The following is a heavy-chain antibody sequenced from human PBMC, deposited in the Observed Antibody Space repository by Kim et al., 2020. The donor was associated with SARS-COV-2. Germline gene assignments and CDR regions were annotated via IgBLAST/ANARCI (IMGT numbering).Heavy chain of an antibody. CDR2: IRSKANGYST. Sequence: GGSLRLSCAASGFTFSGFAIHWVRQASGKGLEWVGGIRSKANGYSTAYAASVKGRFTISRYDSKNTAYLQMNSQKTEDTAVYYCTSVPGTTLAFWDAFDIWGQGTMVTVSS. CDR3: TSVPGTTLAFWDAFDI. J-gene: IGHJ3*02. CDR1: GFTFSGFA. D-gene: IGHD1-1*01. V-gene: IGHV3-73*01.